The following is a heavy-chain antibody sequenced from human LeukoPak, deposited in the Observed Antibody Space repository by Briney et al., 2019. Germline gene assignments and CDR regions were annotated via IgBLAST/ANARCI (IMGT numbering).Heavy chain of an antibody. V-gene: IGHV3-9*01. CDR2: IGWNSGSI. J-gene: IGHJ4*02. CDR1: GFTFDDYA. Sequence: GGSLRLSCAASGFTFDDYAMHWVRHAPGKGLEWVSGIGWNSGSIGYADSVKGRFTISRDNAKNSLYLQMNSLRAEDTALYYCAKDGRYYYGSGSYFFDYWGQGTLVTVSS. CDR3: AKDGRYYYGSGSYFFDY. D-gene: IGHD3-10*01.